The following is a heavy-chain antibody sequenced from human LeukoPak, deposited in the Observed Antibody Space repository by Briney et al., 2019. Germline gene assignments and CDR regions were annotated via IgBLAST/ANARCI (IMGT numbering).Heavy chain of an antibody. CDR2: ISGYGGTT. V-gene: IGHV3-23*01. J-gene: IGHJ4*02. CDR1: GFTFSSYA. Sequence: GGSLRLSCAASGFTFSSYAMSWVRQAPGKGLEWVSGISGYGGTTYHADSVEGRFTISRDNSKNTLYLQMNSLRAEDTAVYYCAKDPPPKYYYDSSGSVYFDYWGQGTLVTVSS. D-gene: IGHD3-22*01. CDR3: AKDPPPKYYYDSSGSVYFDY.